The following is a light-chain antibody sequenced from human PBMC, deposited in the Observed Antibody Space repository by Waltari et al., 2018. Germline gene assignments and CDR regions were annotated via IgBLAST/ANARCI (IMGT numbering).Light chain of an antibody. CDR1: QSVGSSS. CDR2: RAS. Sequence: EMLFTQSPGTASMSPGEIITLSCRASQSVGSSSLAWYQQKPGQAPRLVIYRASRRATGIPDRFSGSGSGTDFSLTISRLEPEDFAVYYCQQHGTLPATFGQGTKVEIK. J-gene: IGKJ1*01. V-gene: IGKV3-20*01. CDR3: QQHGTLPAT.